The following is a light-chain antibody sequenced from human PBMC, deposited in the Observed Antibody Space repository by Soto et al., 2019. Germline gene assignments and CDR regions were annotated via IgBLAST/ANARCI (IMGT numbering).Light chain of an antibody. CDR3: QQYHNWPTWT. Sequence: EIVMTQSPATLSVSPGERAILSCRASQSISSNLAWYQQKPGQAPRLLIYDASTRATGIPARFSGSGSGTEFALTISSLQSEDFAVYYCQQYHNWPTWTFGQGTKVEIK. V-gene: IGKV3-15*01. CDR2: DAS. J-gene: IGKJ1*01. CDR1: QSISSN.